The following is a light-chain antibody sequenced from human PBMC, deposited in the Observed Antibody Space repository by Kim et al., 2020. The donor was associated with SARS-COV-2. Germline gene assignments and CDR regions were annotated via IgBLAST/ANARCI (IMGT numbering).Light chain of an antibody. CDR1: QGIDTW. CDR2: ATS. CDR3: QQYDSYPFT. Sequence: DIQMTQSPSSLSASVGDTVTMTCRASQGIDTWIAWYQQTPGKAPKSLIYATSTLQSGVPSRFRGGGSGTEFFLTITSLQPEDFATYYCQQYDSYPFTFGGGTKVDIK. J-gene: IGKJ4*01. V-gene: IGKV1D-16*01.